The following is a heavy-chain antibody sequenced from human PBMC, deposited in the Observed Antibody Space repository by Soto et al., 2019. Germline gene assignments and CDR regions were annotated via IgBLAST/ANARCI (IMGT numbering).Heavy chain of an antibody. V-gene: IGHV4-30-4*01. CDR3: ASLNLSFDP. J-gene: IGHJ5*02. CDR1: GASISSGESF. CDR2: IYSSGST. Sequence: SETLSLTCTVSGASISSGESFWSWIRQPPGKGLEWIAYIYSSGSTYYNPSLKRRVAISIDTSKNQFSLNLSSLTAADTAVYYCASLNLSFDPWGQGTLVTVSS.